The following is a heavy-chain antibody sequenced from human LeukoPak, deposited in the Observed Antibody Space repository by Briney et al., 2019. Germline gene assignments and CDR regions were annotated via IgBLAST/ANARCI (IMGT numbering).Heavy chain of an antibody. Sequence: PSETLSLTCTVSGGSISSYYWSWIRQPAGKGLEWIGRIYTSGSTNYNPSLKSRVTMSVDTSKNQFSLKLSSVTAADTAVYYCAKTSVAAQGFYAFDIWGQGTMVTVSS. CDR2: IYTSGST. CDR1: GGSISSYY. D-gene: IGHD6-19*01. J-gene: IGHJ3*02. V-gene: IGHV4-4*07. CDR3: AKTSVAAQGFYAFDI.